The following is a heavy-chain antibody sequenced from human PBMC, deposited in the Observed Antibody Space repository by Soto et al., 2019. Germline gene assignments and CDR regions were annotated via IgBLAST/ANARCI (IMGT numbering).Heavy chain of an antibody. V-gene: IGHV3-30-3*01. CDR2: ISYDGSNK. D-gene: IGHD2-2*01. Sequence: GGSLRLSCAASGFTFSSYAMHWVRQAPGKGLEWVAVISYDGSNKYYADSVKGRFTISRDNSKNTLYLQMNSLRAEDTAVYYCARDLLVVPAAIGYYYYGMDVWGQGTTVTVSS. J-gene: IGHJ6*02. CDR1: GFTFSSYA. CDR3: ARDLLVVPAAIGYYYYGMDV.